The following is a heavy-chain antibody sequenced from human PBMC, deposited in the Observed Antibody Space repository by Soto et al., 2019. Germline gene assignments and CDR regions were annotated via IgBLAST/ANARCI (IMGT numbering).Heavy chain of an antibody. Sequence: QVQLQQWGAGLLKPSETLSLTCAVYGGSFSGYYWSWIRQPPGKGLEWIGEINHSGSTNYNPSLKSRVTISVDTSKNQFSLKLSSVTAADTAVYYCARGAPPNVWGQGTTFTVSS. CDR3: ARGAPPNV. J-gene: IGHJ6*02. V-gene: IGHV4-34*01. CDR2: INHSGST. CDR1: GGSFSGYY.